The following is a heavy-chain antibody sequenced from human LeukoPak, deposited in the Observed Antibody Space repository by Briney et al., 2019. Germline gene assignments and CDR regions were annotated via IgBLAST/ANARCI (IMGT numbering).Heavy chain of an antibody. CDR1: GYTFTGYY. CDR2: INPNSGGT. D-gene: IGHD6-19*01. J-gene: IGHJ4*02. V-gene: IGHV1-2*02. CDR3: ARVRWLDPQYYFDY. Sequence: ASVKVSCKASGYTFTGYYMHWVRQAPGQGLEWMGWINPNSGGTNYAQKLQGRVTMTTDTSTSTAYMELRSLRSDDTAVYYCARVRWLDPQYYFDYWGQGTLVTVSS.